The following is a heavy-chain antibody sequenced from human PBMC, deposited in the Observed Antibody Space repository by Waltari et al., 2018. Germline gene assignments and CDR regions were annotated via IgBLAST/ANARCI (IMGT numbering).Heavy chain of an antibody. CDR3: ARASMVQGVINWFDP. V-gene: IGHV4-38-2*02. D-gene: IGHD3-10*01. Sequence: QVQLQESGPGLVKPSETLSLTCTVSGYSLRRGYYWGWIRQPPGKGLEWIGSIYHSGSTYYNPSLKSRVTISVDTSKNQFSLKLSSVTAADTAVYYCARASMVQGVINWFDPWGQGTLVTVSS. CDR2: IYHSGST. J-gene: IGHJ5*02. CDR1: GYSLRRGYY.